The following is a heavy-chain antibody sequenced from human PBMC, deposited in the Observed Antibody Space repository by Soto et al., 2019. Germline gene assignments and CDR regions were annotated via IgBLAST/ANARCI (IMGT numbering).Heavy chain of an antibody. CDR2: ISYDGSNK. Sequence: GGSLRLSCAASGFTFSSYGMHWVRQAPGKGLEWVAVISYDGSNKYYADSVKGRFTISRDNSKNTLYLQMNSLRAEDTAVYYCAKERYGSGWAIFDYWGQGTLVTVSS. D-gene: IGHD6-19*01. V-gene: IGHV3-30*18. CDR1: GFTFSSYG. CDR3: AKERYGSGWAIFDY. J-gene: IGHJ4*02.